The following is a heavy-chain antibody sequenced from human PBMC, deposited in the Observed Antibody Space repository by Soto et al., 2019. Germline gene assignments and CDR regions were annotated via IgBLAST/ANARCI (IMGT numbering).Heavy chain of an antibody. D-gene: IGHD6-13*01. CDR2: IYYSGST. CDR1: GGSISSGGYY. V-gene: IGHV4-31*03. J-gene: IGHJ5*02. Sequence: QVQLQESGPGLVKPSQTLSLTCTVSGGSISSGGYYWSWIRQHPGKGLEWIGYIYYSGSTYYNPSLKSRVTISVDTSKNQFSLKLSSVTAADTAVYYCARDVRAGSIAAAGNWFDPWGQGTLVTVSS. CDR3: ARDVRAGSIAAAGNWFDP.